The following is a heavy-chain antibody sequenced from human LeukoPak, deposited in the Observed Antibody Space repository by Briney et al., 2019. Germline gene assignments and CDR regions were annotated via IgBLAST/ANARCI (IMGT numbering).Heavy chain of an antibody. Sequence: GGSLRLSCAASGFTFTTYAMNCVRQAPGKGLEWVSGISGSGGTTHYADSVRGRFIISRDNSQNAVYLQMNSLRGDDTALYFCAKGGGGHCSGGFCSNFDYWGQGALVTVSS. V-gene: IGHV3-23*01. D-gene: IGHD2-15*01. CDR1: GFTFTTYA. CDR2: ISGSGGTT. CDR3: AKGGGGHCSGGFCSNFDY. J-gene: IGHJ4*02.